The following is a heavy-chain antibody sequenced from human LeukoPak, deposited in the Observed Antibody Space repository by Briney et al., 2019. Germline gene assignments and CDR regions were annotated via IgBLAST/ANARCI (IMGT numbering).Heavy chain of an antibody. CDR1: GFTFSSYA. CDR3: ARASYAYGNTWFDP. Sequence: GGSLTLSCEASGFTFSSYAMHWVRQAPGKGLEYVSAISSNGGSTYYANSVKGRFTISRDNSKNTVYLQMGSLRAEDMALYYCARASYAYGNTWFDPWGQGTLVTVSS. D-gene: IGHD3-16*01. CDR2: ISSNGGST. J-gene: IGHJ5*02. V-gene: IGHV3-64*01.